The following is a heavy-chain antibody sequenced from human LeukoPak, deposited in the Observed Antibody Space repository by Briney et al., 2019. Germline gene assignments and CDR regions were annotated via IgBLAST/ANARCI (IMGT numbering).Heavy chain of an antibody. V-gene: IGHV3-30*03. J-gene: IGHJ3*02. D-gene: IGHD2-15*01. CDR2: MSYDGSNK. Sequence: GRSLRLSCAASGFTFRSYGMHWVRQAPGEGLEWVAVMSYDGSNKYYEDSVKGRFTISRDNSKNTLYLQMNSLRAEDTAVYYCARDHDIVVVVAATIDAFDIWGQGTMVTVSS. CDR3: ARDHDIVVVVAATIDAFDI. CDR1: GFTFRSYG.